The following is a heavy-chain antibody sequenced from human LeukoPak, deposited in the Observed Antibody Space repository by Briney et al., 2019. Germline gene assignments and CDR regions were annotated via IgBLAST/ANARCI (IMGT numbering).Heavy chain of an antibody. V-gene: IGHV4-30-4*08. CDR2: IYYSGST. CDR1: GDSISSGDYY. Sequence: SETLSLTCTVSGDSISSGDYYWSWIRQPPGKGLEWIGYIYYSGSTYYNPSLQSRVTISVDTSKNQFSLKLSSVTAADTAVYYCARDSNYYGPRGDYYFDYWGQGTLVTVSS. CDR3: ARDSNYYGPRGDYYFDY. J-gene: IGHJ4*02. D-gene: IGHD3-10*01.